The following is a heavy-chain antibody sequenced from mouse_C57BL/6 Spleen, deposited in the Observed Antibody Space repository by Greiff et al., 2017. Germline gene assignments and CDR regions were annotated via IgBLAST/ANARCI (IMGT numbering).Heavy chain of an antibody. CDR1: GYSITSGYY. D-gene: IGHD1-1*01. CDR3: AREEAWDYGSSSFFDV. Sequence: DVQLQESGPGLVKPSQSLSLTCSVTGYSITSGYYWNWIRQSPGNKLEWMGYISYDGSNNYNPSLKNRISITRDTSKNQFFLKLNSVTTEDTATXYCAREEAWDYGSSSFFDVWGTGTTVTVSS. V-gene: IGHV3-6*01. CDR2: ISYDGSN. J-gene: IGHJ1*03.